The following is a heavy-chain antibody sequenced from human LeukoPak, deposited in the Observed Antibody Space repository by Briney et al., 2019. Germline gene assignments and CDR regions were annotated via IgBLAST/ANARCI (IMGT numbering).Heavy chain of an antibody. CDR1: GYTFTSYG. D-gene: IGHD3-16*02. CDR2: ISAYNGKT. V-gene: IGHV1-18*01. Sequence: GASVKVSCKAAGYTFTSYGISWVRQAPGQGLEGRGWISAYNGKTNYAQKLQGRVTMTTDTSTSTAYMELRSLRSDDTAVYYCARDRRGVIGSLTANWYFDLWGRGTLVTVSS. CDR3: ARDRRGVIGSLTANWYFDL. J-gene: IGHJ2*01.